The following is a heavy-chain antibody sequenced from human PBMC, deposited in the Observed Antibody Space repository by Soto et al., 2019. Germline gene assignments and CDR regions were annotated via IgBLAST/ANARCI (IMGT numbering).Heavy chain of an antibody. CDR2: MNPNSGNT. V-gene: IGHV1-8*01. D-gene: IGHD1-26*01. CDR1: GYTFTSYD. Sequence: QVQLVQSGAEVKKPGASVKVSCKASGYTFTSYDINWVRQATGQGLEWMGWMNPNSGNTGYAQKFQGRVTMTRNTSITTAYLELRSLISEPTAVYYSARARSGSSDYWGQGTLVTVSS. J-gene: IGHJ4*02. CDR3: ARARSGSSDY.